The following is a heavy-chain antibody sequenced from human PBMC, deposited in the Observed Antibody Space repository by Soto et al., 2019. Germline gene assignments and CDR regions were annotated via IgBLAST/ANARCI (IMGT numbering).Heavy chain of an antibody. D-gene: IGHD3-3*01. V-gene: IGHV3-30*18. J-gene: IGHJ6*01. CDR2: ISYDGSNK. CDR1: GFTFSSYG. CDR3: AKDDIDFWSGYYTNYYYGMDV. Sequence: QVQLVESGGGVVQPGRSLRLSCAASGFTFSSYGMHWVRQAPGKGLEWVAVISYDGSNKYYADSVKGRFTISRDNSKNTLYLQMNSLRAEDTAVYYCAKDDIDFWSGYYTNYYYGMDVW.